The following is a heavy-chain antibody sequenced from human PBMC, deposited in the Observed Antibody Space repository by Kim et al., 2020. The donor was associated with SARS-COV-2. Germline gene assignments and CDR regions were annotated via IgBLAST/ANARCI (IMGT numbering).Heavy chain of an antibody. V-gene: IGHV1-24*01. J-gene: IGHJ4*02. CDR2: T. CDR3: ATEDTAMDFDC. Sequence: TIYAQKFQGRVTMTEDTSTDTAYMELSSLRSEDTAVYYCATEDTAMDFDCWGQGTLVTVSS. D-gene: IGHD5-18*01.